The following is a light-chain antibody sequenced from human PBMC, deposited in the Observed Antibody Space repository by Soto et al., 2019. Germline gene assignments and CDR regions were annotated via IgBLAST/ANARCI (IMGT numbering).Light chain of an antibody. Sequence: DIQMTQSPSSLSASVGDRLTITCRASQSISTYLNWYQQKARKAPKLLISAASNLQGGVPSRFRGSASGTDFTLAISSLYPEDFATYYCQQTHCLPWTFGQGTNVQIK. J-gene: IGKJ1*01. CDR2: AAS. CDR3: QQTHCLPWT. V-gene: IGKV1-39*01. CDR1: QSISTY.